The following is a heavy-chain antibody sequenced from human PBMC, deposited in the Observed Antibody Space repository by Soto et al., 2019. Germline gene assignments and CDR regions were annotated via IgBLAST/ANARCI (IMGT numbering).Heavy chain of an antibody. V-gene: IGHV3-7*05. Sequence: EVQLVESGGGLVQPGGSPRLSCAASGFTFSSYWMSWVRQAPGKGLEWVANIKQDGSEKYYVDSVKGRFTISRDNAKNSLYLQMNSLRAEDTAVYYCARDQGSDAFDIWGQGTMVTVSS. CDR2: IKQDGSEK. J-gene: IGHJ3*02. D-gene: IGHD1-26*01. CDR3: ARDQGSDAFDI. CDR1: GFTFSSYW.